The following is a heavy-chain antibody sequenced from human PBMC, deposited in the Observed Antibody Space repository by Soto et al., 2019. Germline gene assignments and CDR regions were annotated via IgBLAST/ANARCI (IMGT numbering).Heavy chain of an antibody. D-gene: IGHD4-17*01. V-gene: IGHV1-18*01. Sequence: QVQLVQSGAEVKKPGASVKVSCKASGYTFTSYGISWVRQAPGQGLEWMGWISAYNVNKNYAQKIQGRVTMTTDTSTSTDYMELRSLRSDDTAVYYCVRVGTTVKSFGYWGQGTLVTVSS. CDR1: GYTFTSYG. CDR2: ISAYNVNK. CDR3: VRVGTTVKSFGY. J-gene: IGHJ4*02.